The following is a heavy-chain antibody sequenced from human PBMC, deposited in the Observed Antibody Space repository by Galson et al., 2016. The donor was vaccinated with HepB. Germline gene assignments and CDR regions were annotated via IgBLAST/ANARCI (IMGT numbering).Heavy chain of an antibody. CDR3: AKDGKPWWESYCHSTSCYVGYFDD. V-gene: IGHV3-30*18. CDR1: GFTPSNYR. J-gene: IGHJ4*02. Sequence: SLSLSCAGSGFTPSNYRVDWVRQAPGKGLEWVAVVSHDGRNKYYADSLKGLCYISRDNLKSTLFLQINNLRPEDTAFYFCAKDGKPWWESYCHSTSCYVGYFDDWGQGTLVTVSS. D-gene: IGHD2-2*01. CDR2: VSHDGRNK.